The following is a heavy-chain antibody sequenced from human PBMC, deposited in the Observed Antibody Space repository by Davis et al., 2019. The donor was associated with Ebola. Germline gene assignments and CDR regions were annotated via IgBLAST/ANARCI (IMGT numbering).Heavy chain of an antibody. CDR1: GYTFTDYF. CDR3: ASGLGWELLRRNEAFDI. Sequence: ASVKVSCKASGYTFTDYFIHWVRQAPGQGLEWMGWINANNGATRSAENFQGRVTMTRDTSISTAYMEVNTLRSDDTAVYYCASGLGWELLRRNEAFDIWGRGTLVTVS. J-gene: IGHJ3*02. D-gene: IGHD4-23*01. V-gene: IGHV1-2*02. CDR2: INANNGAT.